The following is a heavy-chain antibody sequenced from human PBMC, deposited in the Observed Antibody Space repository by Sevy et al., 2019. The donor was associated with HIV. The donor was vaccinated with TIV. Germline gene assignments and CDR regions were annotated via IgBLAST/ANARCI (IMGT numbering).Heavy chain of an antibody. V-gene: IGHV3-7*01. CDR1: GFTFSSYW. CDR3: ASSHYDFWSGYPWT. J-gene: IGHJ4*02. CDR2: IKQDGSEK. D-gene: IGHD3-3*01. Sequence: GGSLRLSCAASGFTFSSYWMSWVRQAPGKGLEWVANIKQDGSEKYYVDSVKGRFTISRDNAKNSLYLQMNSQRAEDTAVYYCASSHYDFWSGYPWTWGQGTLVTVSS.